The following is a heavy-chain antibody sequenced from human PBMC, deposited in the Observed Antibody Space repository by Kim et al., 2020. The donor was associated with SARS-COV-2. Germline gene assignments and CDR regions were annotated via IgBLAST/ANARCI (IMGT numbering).Heavy chain of an antibody. CDR3: AGIYQLLHPYYFDY. Sequence: GGSLRLSCAASGFTFSSYAMHWVRQAPGKGLEWVAVIWYDGSNKYYADSVKGRFTISRDNSKNTLYLQMNSLRAEDTAVYYCAGIYQLLHPYYFDYWGQGTLVTVSS. CDR1: GFTFSSYA. CDR2: IWYDGSNK. D-gene: IGHD2-2*02. V-gene: IGHV3-33*01. J-gene: IGHJ4*02.